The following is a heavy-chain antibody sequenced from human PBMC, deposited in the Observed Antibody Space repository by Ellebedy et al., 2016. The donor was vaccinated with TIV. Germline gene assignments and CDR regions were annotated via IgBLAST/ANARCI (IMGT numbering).Heavy chain of an antibody. J-gene: IGHJ4*02. Sequence: SETLSLTXTVSGGSISSGGYYWSWIRQHPGKGLEWIGYIYYSGSTNYNPSLKSRVTISVDTSKNQFSLKLSSVAAADTAVYYCARLKGKEWLADYWGQGTLVTVSS. CDR1: GGSISSGGYY. CDR3: ARLKGKEWLADY. CDR2: IYYSGST. V-gene: IGHV4-61*08. D-gene: IGHD6-19*01.